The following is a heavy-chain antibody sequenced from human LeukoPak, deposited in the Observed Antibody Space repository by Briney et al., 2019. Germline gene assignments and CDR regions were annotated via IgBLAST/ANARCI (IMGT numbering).Heavy chain of an antibody. J-gene: IGHJ5*02. Sequence: PGRSLRLSCAASGFTFSSYGMHWVRQAPGKGLEWVAVISYDGSNKYYADSVKGRFTISRDNSKNTLYLQMNSLRAEDTAVYYCAKDLQQWLVGDWFDPRGQGTLVTVSS. CDR1: GFTFSSYG. V-gene: IGHV3-30*18. CDR3: AKDLQQWLVGDWFDP. D-gene: IGHD6-19*01. CDR2: ISYDGSNK.